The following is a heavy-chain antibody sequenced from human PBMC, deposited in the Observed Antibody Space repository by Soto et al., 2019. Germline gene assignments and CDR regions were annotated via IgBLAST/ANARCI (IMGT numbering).Heavy chain of an antibody. CDR2: IYHSGST. CDR1: GSPISISNW. Sequence: PSEPLSLTYVVSGSPISISNWWSWVRQPPGKGLEWIGEIYHSGSTNYNPSLKSRVTISVDKSKNQFSLKLSSVTAADTAVYYCASRPTTSGSGSYQFDYWGEG. CDR3: ASRPTTSGSGSYQFDY. J-gene: IGHJ4*02. D-gene: IGHD3-10*01. V-gene: IGHV4-4*02.